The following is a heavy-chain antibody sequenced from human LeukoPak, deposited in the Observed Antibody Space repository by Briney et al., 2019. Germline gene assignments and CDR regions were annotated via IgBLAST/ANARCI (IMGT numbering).Heavy chain of an antibody. V-gene: IGHV3-23*01. Sequence: GGSLRLSCAGSGFTFSNYATIWVRQAPGKGLEWVSAIRGSGYNTFYADSVKGRFAISRDNSKNTVYLQMNSLRAEDTAVYYCARDPNGDYIGAFDFQRWGQGTQVTVSS. CDR3: ARDPNGDYIGAFDFQR. D-gene: IGHD4-17*01. CDR1: GFTFSNYA. CDR2: IRGSGYNT. J-gene: IGHJ1*01.